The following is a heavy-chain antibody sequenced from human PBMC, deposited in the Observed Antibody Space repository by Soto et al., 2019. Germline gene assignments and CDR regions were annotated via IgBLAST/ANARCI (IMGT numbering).Heavy chain of an antibody. V-gene: IGHV4-59*08. D-gene: IGHD6-13*01. J-gene: IGHJ6*03. CDR2: IYYSGST. CDR3: ASLRYSSPHRAYYYMDV. Sequence: SETLSLTCTVSGGSINSYYWSWIRQPPGKGLEWIGYIYYSGSTNYNPSLKSRVTISVDTSKSQFSLKLSSVTAADTAVYYCASLRYSSPHRAYYYMDVWGKGTTVTVSS. CDR1: GGSINSYY.